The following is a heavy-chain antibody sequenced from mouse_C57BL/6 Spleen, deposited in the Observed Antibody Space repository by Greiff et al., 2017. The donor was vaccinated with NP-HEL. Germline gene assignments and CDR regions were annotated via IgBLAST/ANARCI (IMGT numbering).Heavy chain of an antibody. Sequence: QVQLQQPGAELVKPGASVKLSCKASGYTFTSYWMHWVKQRPGQGLEWIGMIHPNSGSTNYNEKFKSKATLTVDKSSSTAYMQLSSLTSADSAVYYCARQNYYGSTYFDYWGQGTTLTVSS. J-gene: IGHJ2*01. CDR1: GYTFTSYW. CDR2: IHPNSGST. D-gene: IGHD1-1*01. CDR3: ARQNYYGSTYFDY. V-gene: IGHV1-64*01.